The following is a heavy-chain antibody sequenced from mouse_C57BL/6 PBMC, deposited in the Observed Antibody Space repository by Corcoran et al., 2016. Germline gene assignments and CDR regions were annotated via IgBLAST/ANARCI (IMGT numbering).Heavy chain of an antibody. CDR3: ARGGDISDGFAY. CDR2: INTYSGVP. J-gene: IGHJ3*01. Sequence: QIQLVQSGPELKKPGETVKISCKASGYTFTTYGMRWVKQAPGKGLKWMGWINTYSGVPTYADDFKGRFAFSLETSASTAYLQINNLKNEDTATYFCARGGDISDGFAYWGQGTLVTVSA. D-gene: IGHD1-3*01. V-gene: IGHV9-3*01. CDR1: GYTFTTYG.